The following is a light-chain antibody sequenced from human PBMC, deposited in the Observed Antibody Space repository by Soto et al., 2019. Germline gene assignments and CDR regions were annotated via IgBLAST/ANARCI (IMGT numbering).Light chain of an antibody. CDR3: QQLNSYPIT. CDR1: QGLSSD. V-gene: IGKV1-9*01. CDR2: AAY. J-gene: IGKJ5*01. Sequence: DIQLTQSPSFLSASVGDRVTITCRASQGLSSDLAWYQQKPGKAPKLLIYAAYTLQIGVPSRFSGSGSGTEFTLTISSLQPEDFATYYRQQLNSYPITFGQGTRLEIK.